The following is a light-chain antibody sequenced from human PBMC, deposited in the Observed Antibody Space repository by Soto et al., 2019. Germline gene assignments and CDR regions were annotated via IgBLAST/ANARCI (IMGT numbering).Light chain of an antibody. CDR2: NNN. CDR3: AAWDDSLNGVV. CDR1: SSNIGSTT. V-gene: IGLV1-44*01. Sequence: QSVLTQPPSASGTPGQRVTIACSGSSSNIGSTTVKWYQQLPGTAPKLLIYNNNQRPSGVPDRFSGSKSGTSASLAISGLQSEDYADYYCAAWDDSLNGVVFGGGTKLTVL. J-gene: IGLJ3*02.